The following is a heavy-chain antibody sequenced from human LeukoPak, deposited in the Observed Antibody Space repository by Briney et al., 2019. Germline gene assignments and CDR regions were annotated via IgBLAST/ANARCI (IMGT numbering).Heavy chain of an antibody. D-gene: IGHD6-13*01. CDR2: IYTSGST. CDR3: ARTSSSWYNWFDP. J-gene: IGHJ5*02. V-gene: IGHV4-4*07. Sequence: SXXLSLTCTVSGGSINSYYWSWVRQPAGKGLEWIGRIYTSGSTNYNPSLKSRVTMSVDTSKNQFSLKLSSVTAADTAVYYCARTSSSWYNWFDPWGQGTLVTVSS. CDR1: GGSINSYY.